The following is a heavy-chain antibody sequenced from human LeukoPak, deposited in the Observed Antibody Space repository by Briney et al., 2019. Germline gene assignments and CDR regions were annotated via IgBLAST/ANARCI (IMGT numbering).Heavy chain of an antibody. D-gene: IGHD3-22*01. CDR3: ARDSVHYYDSSGYSDY. V-gene: IGHV1-2*02. J-gene: IGHJ4*02. Sequence: ASVKVSCKASGYTFTGYYMHWVRQAPGQGLEWMGWINPNSGGTNYAQKFQGRVTMTRDTSISTAYMELSRLRSDDTAVYYCARDSVHYYDSSGYSDYWGQGTLVTVSS. CDR2: INPNSGGT. CDR1: GYTFTGYY.